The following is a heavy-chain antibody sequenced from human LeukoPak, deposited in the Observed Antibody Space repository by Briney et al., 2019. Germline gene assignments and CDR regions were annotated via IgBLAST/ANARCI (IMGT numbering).Heavy chain of an antibody. CDR1: GYTFTGYY. D-gene: IGHD3-3*02. Sequence: ASVKASCKASGYTFTGYYMHWGRQAPGHRLECMGWINPNSGGTNYAQKVQGRVTMTRDTSISTACMELSRLRSDDTAVYYCARESELSFHTFSYWGQGTLVTVSS. V-gene: IGHV1-2*02. J-gene: IGHJ4*02. CDR3: ARESELSFHTFSY. CDR2: INPNSGGT.